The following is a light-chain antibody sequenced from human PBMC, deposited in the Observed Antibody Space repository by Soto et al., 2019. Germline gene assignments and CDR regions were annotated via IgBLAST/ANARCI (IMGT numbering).Light chain of an antibody. CDR1: QSVSSNY. J-gene: IGKJ3*01. V-gene: IGKV3-20*01. CDR3: HQYGRSPIFT. CDR2: GAS. Sequence: EIGLTQSPGTLSLSPGERATLSCRASQSVSSNYLAWYQQRPGQAPRLLIYGASTRAAGIPDRFSGSGSGTDFPLTINRLEPEDFAVFYCHQYGRSPIFTFGPGTTVDIK.